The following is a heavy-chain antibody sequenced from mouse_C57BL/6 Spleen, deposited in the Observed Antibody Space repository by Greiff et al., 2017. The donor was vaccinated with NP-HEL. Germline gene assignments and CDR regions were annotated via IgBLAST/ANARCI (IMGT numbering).Heavy chain of an antibody. CDR2: IYPGDGDT. V-gene: IGHV1-82*01. Sequence: QVQLQQSGPELVKPGASVKISCKASGYAFSSSWMNWVKQRPGKGLEWIGRIYPGDGDTNYNGKFKGKATLTVDKSSSQAYMQLSSLTSEDSAVYFCASRSPRYWYFDVWGTGTTVTVSS. CDR1: GYAFSSSW. D-gene: IGHD1-1*01. J-gene: IGHJ1*03. CDR3: ASRSPRYWYFDV.